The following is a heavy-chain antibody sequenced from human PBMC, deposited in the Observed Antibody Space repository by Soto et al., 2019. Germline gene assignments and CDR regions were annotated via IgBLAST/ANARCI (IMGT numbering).Heavy chain of an antibody. Sequence: QITLKESGPTLVKPTQTLTLTCTFSGFSLSTSGVGVGWIRQPPGKALEWLALIYWDDDKRYSPSLKSRLTITKDTHNNQVVLTMTNMDPVDTATDYCAHRPSYCSGGSCYSGFDYWGQGTLVTVSS. CDR3: AHRPSYCSGGSCYSGFDY. V-gene: IGHV2-5*02. J-gene: IGHJ4*02. CDR1: GFSLSTSGVG. CDR2: IYWDDDK. D-gene: IGHD2-15*01.